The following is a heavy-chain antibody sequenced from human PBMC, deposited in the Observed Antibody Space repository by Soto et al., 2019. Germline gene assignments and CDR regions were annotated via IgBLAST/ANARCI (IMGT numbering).Heavy chain of an antibody. V-gene: IGHV4-59*08. Sequence: QVQLQESGPGLVKPSETLSLTCTVSGGSISSYYWSWIRQPPGKGLEWIGYIYYSGSTNYNPSLKSRVTISVDTSKNQCSLKLSSVTAADTAVYYCARLSAGKYYYYYYYMDVWGKGTTVTVSS. CDR1: GGSISSYY. CDR2: IYYSGST. CDR3: ARLSAGKYYYYYYYMDV. J-gene: IGHJ6*03. D-gene: IGHD1-1*01.